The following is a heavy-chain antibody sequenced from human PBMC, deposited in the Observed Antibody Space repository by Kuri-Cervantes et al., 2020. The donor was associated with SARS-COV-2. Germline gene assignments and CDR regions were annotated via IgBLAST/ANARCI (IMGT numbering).Heavy chain of an antibody. CDR2: INPNSGGT. V-gene: IGHV1-2*02. Sequence: SVKVSCKASGYTFTGYYMHWVRQAPGQGLEWMGWINPNSGGTNYAQKFQGRVTMTRDTSISTAYMELRRLRSDDTAVYYCALMAGYYYYYYMDVWGKGTTVTVSS. J-gene: IGHJ6*03. D-gene: IGHD5-24*01. CDR3: ALMAGYYYYYYMDV. CDR1: GYTFTGYY.